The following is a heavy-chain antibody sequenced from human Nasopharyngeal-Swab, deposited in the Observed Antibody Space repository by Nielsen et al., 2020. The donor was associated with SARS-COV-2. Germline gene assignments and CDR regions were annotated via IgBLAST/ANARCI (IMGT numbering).Heavy chain of an antibody. J-gene: IGHJ6*02. CDR1: GYTFTSYY. CDR3: ARVLPFRITGTSGMDV. D-gene: IGHD1-7*01. CDR2: INPTDDST. V-gene: IGHV1-46*01. Sequence: ASVKVSCKASGYTFTSYYLHWVRQAPGQGLEWMGIINPTDDSTSYAQKFEGRVTMTRVTSTSTVYMELNSLRSEDTAVYYCARVLPFRITGTSGMDVWGQGTTVTVSS.